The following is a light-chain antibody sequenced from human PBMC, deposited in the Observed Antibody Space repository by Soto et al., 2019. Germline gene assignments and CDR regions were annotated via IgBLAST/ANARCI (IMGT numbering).Light chain of an antibody. J-gene: IGLJ3*02. CDR3: SSYTSSSTRV. Sequence: QSALTQPASVSGSPGQSITISCTGTSSDVGNYNYVSWYQQHPGKAPKLMIYEVSNRPSGVSNRFSGSKSANTASLTISGLQAEDEADYYCSSYTSSSTRVFGGGTKVTVL. V-gene: IGLV2-14*01. CDR1: SSDVGNYNY. CDR2: EVS.